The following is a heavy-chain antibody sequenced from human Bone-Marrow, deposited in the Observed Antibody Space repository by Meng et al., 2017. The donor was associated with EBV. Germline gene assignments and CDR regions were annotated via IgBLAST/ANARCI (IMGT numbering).Heavy chain of an antibody. CDR2: VHYTGST. CDR3: ARPFPSWQSPRLDPFGA. Sequence: QLPLASAGLGQVNPAQTLSLTCTASGDSISSFYYWGWIRQPPGRGLEWIGSVHYTGSTYYSPSLKSRVTVSVDTSKNQFSLRLTSVTAADTAVYYCARPFPSWQSPRLDPFGAWGQGTLVTVSS. J-gene: IGHJ5*02. CDR1: GDSISSFYY. D-gene: IGHD6-19*01. V-gene: IGHV4-39*01.